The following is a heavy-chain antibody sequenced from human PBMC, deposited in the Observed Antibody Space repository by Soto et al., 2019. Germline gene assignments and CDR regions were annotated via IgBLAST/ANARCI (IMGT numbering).Heavy chain of an antibody. V-gene: IGHV5-51*01. CDR1: GYGFTSYW. J-gene: IGHJ3*02. CDR2: IYAGDTET. CDR3: ARHRRDYPFDI. D-gene: IGHD3-10*01. Sequence: GESLKISCKGSGYGFTSYWIGWVRQMPGKGLEWMGIIYAGDTETRYSPSFQGLVTISADKSISTAYLQWSSLEASDTAMYYCARHRRDYPFDIWGQGTMVTVSS.